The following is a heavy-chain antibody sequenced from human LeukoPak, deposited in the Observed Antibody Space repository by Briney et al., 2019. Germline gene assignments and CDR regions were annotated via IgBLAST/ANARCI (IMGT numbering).Heavy chain of an antibody. CDR2: IYYSGST. J-gene: IGHJ4*02. D-gene: IGHD5-12*01. Sequence: SETLSLTCTVSGGSISSYYWSWIRQPPGKGLEWIGYIYYSGSTNYNPSLKSRVTISVDTSKNQFSLRLSSVTAADTAVYYCARGHSGYDYHFDYWGQGTLVTVSS. CDR3: ARGHSGYDYHFDY. CDR1: GGSISSYY. V-gene: IGHV4-59*01.